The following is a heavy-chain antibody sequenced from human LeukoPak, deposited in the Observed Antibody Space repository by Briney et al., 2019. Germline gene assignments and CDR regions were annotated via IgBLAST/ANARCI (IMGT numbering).Heavy chain of an antibody. J-gene: IGHJ4*02. CDR2: IYPGDSDT. Sequence: GESLKISCKGSGYSFTTHWIGWVRQMPGKGLEWMGIIYPGDSDTRYSPSFQGQVTISVDKSISTAYLQWSSLKASDTAMYYCARRYCSGGSCYSAVDFWGQGTLVTVSS. V-gene: IGHV5-51*01. CDR1: GYSFTTHW. D-gene: IGHD2-15*01. CDR3: ARRYCSGGSCYSAVDF.